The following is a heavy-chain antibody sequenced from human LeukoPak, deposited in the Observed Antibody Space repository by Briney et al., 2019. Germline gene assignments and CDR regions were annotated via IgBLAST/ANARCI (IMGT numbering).Heavy chain of an antibody. CDR3: ALGSSSSHYYYYDMDV. CDR2: MNPNSGNT. V-gene: IGHV1-8*01. D-gene: IGHD6-6*01. CDR1: GYTFTSYD. J-gene: IGHJ6*03. Sequence: ASVKVSCKASGYTFTSYDINWVRQATGQGLEWMGWMNPNSGNTGYAQKFQGRVTMTRNTSISTAYMELSSLRSEDTAVYYCALGSSSSHYYYYDMDVWGKGTTVTVSS.